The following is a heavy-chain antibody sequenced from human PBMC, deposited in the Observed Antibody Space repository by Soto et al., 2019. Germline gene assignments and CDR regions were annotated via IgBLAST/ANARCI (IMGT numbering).Heavy chain of an antibody. J-gene: IGHJ4*02. CDR2: IWYDGSNK. Sequence: GGSLRLSCAASGFTFSSYGMHWVRQAPGKGLEWVAVIWYDGSNKYYADSVKGRFTISRDNSKNTMYLQMNSLRAEDTAVYYCAREALVRGALTAFDYWGQGTLVTVSS. D-gene: IGHD3-10*01. CDR3: AREALVRGALTAFDY. CDR1: GFTFSSYG. V-gene: IGHV3-33*08.